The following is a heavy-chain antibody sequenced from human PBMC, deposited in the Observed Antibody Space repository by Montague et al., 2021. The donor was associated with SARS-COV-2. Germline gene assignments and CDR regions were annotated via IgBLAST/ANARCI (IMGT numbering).Heavy chain of an antibody. CDR3: ARGQVTISGVLIYIPAAGHLAG. D-gene: IGHD3-3*01. CDR2: INHTGSA. Sequence: SETLSLTCAVYSGSFSDFYWTWIRQSPGKGLAWIGEINHTGSATYNPSLKGRVTLSRDTSKNQFSLKLQSVTPADTAVYYCARGQVTISGVLIYIPAAGHLAGWGQGTSVTVSS. V-gene: IGHV4-34*01. CDR1: SGSFSDFY. J-gene: IGHJ3*01.